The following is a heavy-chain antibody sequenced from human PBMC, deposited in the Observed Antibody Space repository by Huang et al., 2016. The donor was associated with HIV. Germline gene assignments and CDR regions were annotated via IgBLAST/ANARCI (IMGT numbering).Heavy chain of an antibody. Sequence: QVQLVESGGGVVQPGRSLRLSCAASGFIFSNSGMHWVRPAPGKGLGGVALISYDGSNKYYTYSVKGRFSISRDNSKNTLYLQMNSLRAEDTAVYYCALKGDSSGWEYFRHWGQGTLVTVSS. CDR1: GFIFSNSG. J-gene: IGHJ1*01. D-gene: IGHD6-19*01. CDR2: ISYDGSNK. CDR3: ALKGDSSGWEYFRH. V-gene: IGHV3-30*03.